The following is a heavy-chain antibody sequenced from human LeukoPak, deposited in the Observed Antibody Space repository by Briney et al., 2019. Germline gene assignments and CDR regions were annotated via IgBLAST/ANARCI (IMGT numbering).Heavy chain of an antibody. CDR2: INPNSGGT. CDR3: ARDRVFVGATTWERPYYYMDV. D-gene: IGHD1-26*01. J-gene: IGHJ6*03. Sequence: ASVKASCKASGYTFTGYYMHWVRQAPGQGLEWMGWINPNSGGTNYAQKFQGRVTMPRDTSISTAYMELSRLRSDDTAVYYCARDRVFVGATTWERPYYYMDVWGKGTTVTVSS. CDR1: GYTFTGYY. V-gene: IGHV1-2*02.